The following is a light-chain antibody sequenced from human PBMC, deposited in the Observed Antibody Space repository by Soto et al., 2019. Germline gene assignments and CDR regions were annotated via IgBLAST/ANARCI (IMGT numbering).Light chain of an antibody. V-gene: IGKV3-11*01. Sequence: EIVLTQSPGTLSLSPVERATLSCRASQSVSSYLAWYQQKPGQAPSLLIYDASNRATGIPARFSGSGSGTDFTLTISSLEPEDFAVYYCQQRSNWPITFGQGTRLEIK. CDR3: QQRSNWPIT. CDR1: QSVSSY. CDR2: DAS. J-gene: IGKJ5*01.